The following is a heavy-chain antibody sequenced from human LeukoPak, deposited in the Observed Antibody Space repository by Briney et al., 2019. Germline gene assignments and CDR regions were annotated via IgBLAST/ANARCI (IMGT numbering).Heavy chain of an antibody. Sequence: GGSLRLSCAASGFTFSSYGMSWVRQAPGKGLEWVSSISDDGRSTYYADSVKGRFTISKDNSKNTMYLQMNNLRAEDTAIYYCAKRVPYTSSTVYFDYWGQGTLVTVSS. J-gene: IGHJ4*02. V-gene: IGHV3-23*01. CDR3: AKRVPYTSSTVYFDY. CDR2: ISDDGRST. CDR1: GFTFSSYG. D-gene: IGHD1-14*01.